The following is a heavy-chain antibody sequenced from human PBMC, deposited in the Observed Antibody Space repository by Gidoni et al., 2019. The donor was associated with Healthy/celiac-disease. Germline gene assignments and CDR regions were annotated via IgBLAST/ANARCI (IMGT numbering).Heavy chain of an antibody. CDR1: GFTVGDYA. J-gene: IGHJ2*01. D-gene: IGHD1-20*01. CDR3: TRALTGTGWYFDL. CDR2: IRSKAYGGTT. Sequence: EVQLVESGGGLVQPGRSLRLSCTASGFTVGDYAMSWVRQAPGKGLEWVGFIRSKAYGGTTEYAASVKGRFTISRDDSKSIAYLQMNSLKTEDTAVYYCTRALTGTGWYFDLWGRGTLVTVSS. V-gene: IGHV3-49*04.